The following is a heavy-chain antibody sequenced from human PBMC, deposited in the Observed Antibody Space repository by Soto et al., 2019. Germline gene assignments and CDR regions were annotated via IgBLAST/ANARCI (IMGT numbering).Heavy chain of an antibody. CDR3: ARDPGHYYGSGSFGFLDY. CDR1: GFRFSSYG. Sequence: PGGSLRLSCAASGFRFSSYGRNWVRQAPGKGLEWVSSISSSSSYIYYADSVKGRFTISRDNAKNSLYLQMNSLRAEDTAVYYCARDPGHYYGSGSFGFLDYWGQGTLLTVSS. CDR2: ISSSSSYI. V-gene: IGHV3-21*01. D-gene: IGHD3-10*01. J-gene: IGHJ4*02.